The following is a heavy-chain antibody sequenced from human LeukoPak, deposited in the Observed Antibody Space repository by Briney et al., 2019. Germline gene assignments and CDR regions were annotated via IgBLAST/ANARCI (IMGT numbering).Heavy chain of an antibody. CDR3: AREAVAGTPTYYYYYMDV. J-gene: IGHJ6*03. V-gene: IGHV1-2*02. D-gene: IGHD6-19*01. CDR2: INPNSGGT. Sequence: GASVKVSCKASGYTFTGYYMHWVRQAPGQGLEWMGWINPNSGGTNYAQKFQGRVTMTRDTSISTAYMELSRLRSDDTAVYYCAREAVAGTPTYYYYYMDVWGKGTTVTISS. CDR1: GYTFTGYY.